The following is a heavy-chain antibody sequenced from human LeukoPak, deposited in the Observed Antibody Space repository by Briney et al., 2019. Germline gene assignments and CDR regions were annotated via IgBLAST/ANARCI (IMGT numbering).Heavy chain of an antibody. CDR2: ISYDGSNK. CDR3: AKEKAYYGSGSDGMDV. CDR1: GFTFSSYG. Sequence: PGGSLRLSCAASGFTFSSYGMHWVRQAPGKGLEWVAVISYDGSNKYYADSVKGRFTISRDNSKNTLYLQMNSLRAEDTAVYYCAKEKAYYGSGSDGMDVWGQGTTVTVSS. D-gene: IGHD3-10*01. V-gene: IGHV3-30*18. J-gene: IGHJ6*02.